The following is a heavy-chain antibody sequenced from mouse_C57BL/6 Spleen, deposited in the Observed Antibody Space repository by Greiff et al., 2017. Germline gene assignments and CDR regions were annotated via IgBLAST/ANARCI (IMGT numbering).Heavy chain of an antibody. CDR2: IHPNSGST. CDR1: GYTFTSYW. J-gene: IGHJ4*01. V-gene: IGHV1-64*01. CDR3: AREGGGYDYDGGYYAMDY. D-gene: IGHD2-4*01. Sequence: VQLQQPGAELVKPGASVKLSCKASGYTFTSYWMHWVKQRPGQGLEWIGMIHPNSGSTNYNEKFKSKATLTVDKSSSTAYMQLSSLTSADSAVYYCAREGGGYDYDGGYYAMDYWGQGTSVTVSS.